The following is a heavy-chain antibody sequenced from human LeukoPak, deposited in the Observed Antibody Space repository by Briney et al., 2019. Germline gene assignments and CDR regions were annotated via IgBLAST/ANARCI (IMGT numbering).Heavy chain of an antibody. CDR1: GLTVSSNY. CDR2: IYSGGST. Sequence: GVSLRLSCAASGLTVSSNYMSWVRQAPGKGLEWVSVIYSGGSTYYADSVKGRFTISRDNSKNTLYLQMNSLRAEDTAVYYCARVERNGRGYYYYYYMDVWGKGTTVTVYS. D-gene: IGHD3-10*01. CDR3: ARVERNGRGYYYYYYMDV. V-gene: IGHV3-53*01. J-gene: IGHJ6*03.